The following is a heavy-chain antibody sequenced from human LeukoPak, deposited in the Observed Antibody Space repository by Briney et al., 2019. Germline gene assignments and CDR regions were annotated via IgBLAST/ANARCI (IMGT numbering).Heavy chain of an antibody. J-gene: IGHJ4*02. V-gene: IGHV1-24*01. CDR1: GYTLNELS. CDR3: ATYWAVEGRTSFLFDY. Sequence: ASVKVSCKGPGYTLNELSLHWVRQAPGKGLEWLGSFDPEDGQPIYAQKFQGRVTMTEDTSTDTAYMDLDSLRLEDTAVYYCATYWAVEGRTSFLFDYWGQGTLVTVSS. CDR2: FDPEDGQP. D-gene: IGHD2/OR15-2a*01.